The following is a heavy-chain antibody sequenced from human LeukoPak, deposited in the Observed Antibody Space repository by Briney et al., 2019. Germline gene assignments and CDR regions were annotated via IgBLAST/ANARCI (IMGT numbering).Heavy chain of an antibody. Sequence: PGGSLRLSCAASGFTFSSYAMSWVRQAPGKGLEWVSAISGSGGSTYYADSVSGRFTISRDNSKNTLYLQMNSLRAEDTAVYYCAKFTVVVPAAIDYWGQGTLVTVSS. V-gene: IGHV3-23*01. J-gene: IGHJ4*02. CDR3: AKFTVVVPAAIDY. CDR1: GFTFSSYA. D-gene: IGHD2-2*01. CDR2: ISGSGGST.